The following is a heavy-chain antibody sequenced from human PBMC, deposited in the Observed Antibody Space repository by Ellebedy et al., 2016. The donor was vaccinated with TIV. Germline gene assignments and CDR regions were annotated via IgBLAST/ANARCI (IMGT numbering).Heavy chain of an antibody. D-gene: IGHD3-10*01. J-gene: IGHJ4*02. CDR1: GGSISSSSYY. V-gene: IGHV4-39*01. CDR2: IYYSGST. Sequence: MPSETLSLTCTVSGGSISSSSYYWGWIRQPPGKGLEWIGSIYYSGSTYYNPSLKSRVTISVDTSKNQFSLKLSSVTAADTAVYYCARRGLPGILHPHFDYWGQGTLVTVSS. CDR3: ARRGLPGILHPHFDY.